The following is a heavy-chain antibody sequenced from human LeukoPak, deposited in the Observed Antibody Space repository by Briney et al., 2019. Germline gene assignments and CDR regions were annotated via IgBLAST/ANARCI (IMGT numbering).Heavy chain of an antibody. Sequence: ASVKVSCKASGYTFTSYGISWVRQAPGQGLEWMGWISAYNGNTNYAQKLQGRVTMTTDTSTSTAYMELRSLRSDDTAVYYCATQKARILYDTFDLRDWGQGTLVTVSS. D-gene: IGHD2/OR15-2a*01. V-gene: IGHV1-18*01. J-gene: IGHJ4*02. CDR2: ISAYNGNT. CDR3: ATQKARILYDTFDLRD. CDR1: GYTFTSYG.